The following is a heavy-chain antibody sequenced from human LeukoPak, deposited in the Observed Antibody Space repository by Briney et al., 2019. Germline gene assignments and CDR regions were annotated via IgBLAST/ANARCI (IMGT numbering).Heavy chain of an antibody. Sequence: ASGKVSCKASGYPFTSYYINWVRQAPGQGLEWMGWISVYNGDTNYAQNFQGRVTMTTDTSTDTAYMELRSLRYDDTAVYYCARDGLSYTNPNNWFDPWGQGTLVTVSS. CDR2: ISVYNGDT. J-gene: IGHJ5*02. CDR3: ARDGLSYTNPNNWFDP. CDR1: GYPFTSYY. V-gene: IGHV1-18*01. D-gene: IGHD2-2*02.